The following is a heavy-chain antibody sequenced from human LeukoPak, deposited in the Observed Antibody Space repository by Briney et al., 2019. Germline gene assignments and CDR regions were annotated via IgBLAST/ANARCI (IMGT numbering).Heavy chain of an antibody. CDR3: ARGGGSSWLNY. J-gene: IGHJ4*02. Sequence: SETLSLTCAVYGGSFSGYYWSWIRQPPGKGLEWIGEINHSGSTNYNPSLKSRVTISVDTSKNQFSLKLSSVTAADTAVYYCARGGGSSWLNYWGQGTLVTVSS. D-gene: IGHD6-13*01. V-gene: IGHV4-34*01. CDR1: GGSFSGYY. CDR2: INHSGST.